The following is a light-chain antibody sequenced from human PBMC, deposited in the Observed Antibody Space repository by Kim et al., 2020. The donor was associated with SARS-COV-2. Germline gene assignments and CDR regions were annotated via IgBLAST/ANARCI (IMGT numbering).Light chain of an antibody. CDR2: GAS. CDR3: LQHNSYPIG. V-gene: IGKV1-17*01. CDR1: QDIRND. Sequence: ASVGDRVTITCRASQDIRNDLGWYQQSPGRAPKRLIYGASSLQSGVPSRFSGSGSRTEFTLTISSLQPEDFATYFGLQHNSYPIGFGQGTRLEIK. J-gene: IGKJ5*01.